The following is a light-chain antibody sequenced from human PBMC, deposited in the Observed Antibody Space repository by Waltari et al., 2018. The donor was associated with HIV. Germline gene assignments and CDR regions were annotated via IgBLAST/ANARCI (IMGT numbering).Light chain of an antibody. V-gene: IGLV3-1*01. CDR1: KVADKF. J-gene: IGLJ2*01. Sequence: KQPPSVSISSGQTASIPCSGEKVADKFPCWYQQKSGQPPLLLVYQGSRRPSGIPERFSASKAANTATLTIRGAQPLDEADYFCQAWDDNHAVFGGGTTLTVL. CDR2: QGS. CDR3: QAWDDNHAV.